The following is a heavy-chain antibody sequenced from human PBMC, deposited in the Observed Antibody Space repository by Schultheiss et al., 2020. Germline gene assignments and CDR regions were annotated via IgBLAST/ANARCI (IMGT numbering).Heavy chain of an antibody. Sequence: SGPTLVKPTQTLTLTCTFSGFSLSISGEGVGWIRQPPGKGLEWLAVIYWNDDKRYSPSLKNRLTITKDTSKNQVVLTMTNMDPVDTGTYYCGHTPPFTAARPRFDYWGQGTHVTVSS. D-gene: IGHD6-6*01. CDR1: GFSLSISGEG. V-gene: IGHV2-5*01. CDR3: GHTPPFTAARPRFDY. J-gene: IGHJ4*02. CDR2: IYWNDDK.